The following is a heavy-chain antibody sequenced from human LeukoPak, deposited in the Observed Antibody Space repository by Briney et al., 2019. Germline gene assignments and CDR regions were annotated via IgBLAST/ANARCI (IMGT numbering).Heavy chain of an antibody. CDR3: ARRGGYDFWNY. Sequence: SETLPLTCTVSGGSIGTYYWTWIRQPPGKGLEWIGYIDYSGSTKFNPSLKSRVTMSIDTSKNQFSLRLSSVTAADTAVYYCARRGGYDFWNYWGQGTLVTVSS. CDR1: GGSIGTYY. CDR2: IDYSGST. V-gene: IGHV4-59*01. D-gene: IGHD3-3*01. J-gene: IGHJ4*02.